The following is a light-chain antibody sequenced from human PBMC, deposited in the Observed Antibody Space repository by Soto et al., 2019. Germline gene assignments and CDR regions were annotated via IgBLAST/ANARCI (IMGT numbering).Light chain of an antibody. V-gene: IGKV1-5*03. CDR3: QQYNPYSYS. CDR2: KTS. J-gene: IGKJ2*03. Sequence: DIQMTQSPSTLSASVGDRVTITCRASQTTTAWLAWYQQKPGKAPKLLIYKTSSLESGVPSRFSGSGSGTEFTLTISSLQPDDLATYFCQQYNPYSYSFGQGTKLEIK. CDR1: QTTTAW.